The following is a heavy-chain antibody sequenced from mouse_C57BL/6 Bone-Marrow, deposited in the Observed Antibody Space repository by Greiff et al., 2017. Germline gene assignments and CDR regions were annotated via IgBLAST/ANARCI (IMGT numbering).Heavy chain of an antibody. D-gene: IGHD1-1*01. V-gene: IGHV5-4*01. CDR1: GFTFSSYA. CDR3: ARDRDYYGSSLFAY. CDR2: ISDGGSYT. J-gene: IGHJ3*01. Sequence: EVQPVESGGGLVKPGGSLKLSCAASGFTFSSYAMSWVRQTPEKRLEWVATISDGGSYTYYPDNVKGRFTISRDNAKNNLYLQMSHLKSEDTAMYYCARDRDYYGSSLFAYWGQGTLVTVSA.